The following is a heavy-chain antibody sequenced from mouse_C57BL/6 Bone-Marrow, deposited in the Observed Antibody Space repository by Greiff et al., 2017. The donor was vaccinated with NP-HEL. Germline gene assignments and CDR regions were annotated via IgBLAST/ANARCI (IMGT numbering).Heavy chain of an antibody. CDR1: GYTFTSYG. D-gene: IGHD2-5*01. V-gene: IGHV1-81*01. CDR2: IYPRSGNT. Sequence: LVESGAELARPGASVKLSCKASGYTFTSYGISWVKQRTGQGLEWIGEIYPRSGNTYYNEKFKGKATPTADKSSSTAYMELRSLTSEDSAVYFCARYGYYSNWGFAYWGQGTLVTVSA. J-gene: IGHJ3*01. CDR3: ARYGYYSNWGFAY.